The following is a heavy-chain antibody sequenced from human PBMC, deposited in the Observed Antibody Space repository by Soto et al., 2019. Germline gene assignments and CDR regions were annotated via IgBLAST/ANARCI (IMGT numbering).Heavy chain of an antibody. Sequence: PSETLSLTCTVSGGSISSGGYYWSWIRQHPGKGLEWIGYIYYSGSTYYNPSLKSRVTISVDTSKNQFSLKLSSVTAADTAVYYCARVGGSSSWDYGMDVWGQGTTVTAP. CDR2: IYYSGST. J-gene: IGHJ6*02. V-gene: IGHV4-31*03. CDR1: GGSISSGGYY. CDR3: ARVGGSSSWDYGMDV. D-gene: IGHD6-13*01.